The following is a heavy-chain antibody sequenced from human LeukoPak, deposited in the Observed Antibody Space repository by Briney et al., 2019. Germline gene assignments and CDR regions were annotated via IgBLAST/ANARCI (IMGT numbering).Heavy chain of an antibody. CDR3: ARGYNWFDP. CDR2: VKQDGSEK. J-gene: IGHJ5*02. Sequence: GWSLRLSCAAPGFTFITYWMSWVRQAPGKGLEWVANVKQDGSEKYYVDSVKGRFTISRDNAKNSLYLQINSLRAEDTAVYYCARGYNWFDPWGQGTLLTVSS. CDR1: GFTFITYW. V-gene: IGHV3-7*05.